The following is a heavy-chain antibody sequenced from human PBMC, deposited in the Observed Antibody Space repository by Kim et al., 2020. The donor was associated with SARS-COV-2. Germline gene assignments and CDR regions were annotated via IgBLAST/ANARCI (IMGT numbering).Heavy chain of an antibody. CDR2: ISYDGSNK. V-gene: IGHV3-30*18. J-gene: IGHJ4*02. D-gene: IGHD2-2*01. CDR3: AKNPLAYCSSTSCYPGEFDY. Sequence: GGSLRLSCAASGFTFSSYGMHWVRQAPGKGLEWVAVISYDGSNKYYADSVKGRFTISRDNSKNTLYLQMNSLRAEDTAVYYCAKNPLAYCSSTSCYPGEFDYWGQGTLVTVSS. CDR1: GFTFSSYG.